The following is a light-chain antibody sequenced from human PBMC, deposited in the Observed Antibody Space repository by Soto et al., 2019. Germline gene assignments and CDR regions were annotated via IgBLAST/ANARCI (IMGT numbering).Light chain of an antibody. CDR3: AAWDVSLNGPV. CDR2: ANN. V-gene: IGLV1-44*01. CDR1: SSNLGTNT. J-gene: IGLJ3*02. Sequence: QSVLTQPPSASGTPGQRVTISCSGSSSNLGTNTVNWYQQLPGTAPKLLIYANNQRPSEVPDRFSGSKSGTSASLAISGLQSDDEADYYCAAWDVSLNGPVFGGGTKLTVL.